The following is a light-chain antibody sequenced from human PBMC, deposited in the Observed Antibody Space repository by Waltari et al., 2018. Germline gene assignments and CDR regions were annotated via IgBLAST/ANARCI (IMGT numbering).Light chain of an antibody. Sequence: QSVLTQPPSVSGTPGQTVTISCFGTNSNIGRNSVFWYQQLPGTAPKLLIYRDDQRPSGVPDRFSGSKSGTSASLAIRGLRSEDEADDYCAAWDDSLSVSYVFGSGTKVTV. V-gene: IGLV1-47*01. CDR2: RDD. CDR3: AAWDDSLSVSYV. CDR1: NSNIGRNS. J-gene: IGLJ1*01.